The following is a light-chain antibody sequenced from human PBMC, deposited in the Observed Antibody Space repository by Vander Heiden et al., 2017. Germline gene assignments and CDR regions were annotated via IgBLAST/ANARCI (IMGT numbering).Light chain of an antibody. J-gene: IGLJ2*01. V-gene: IGLV1-47*01. CDR2: RNK. CDR1: SFNSGSKN. Sequence: QSKLSQPPSAPVTLGQRVNIPRSGGSFNSGSKNVSWYQLVQGTATTLLISRNKERFSVAPDRFTGSKSGTSASLAISVLRSEDDADYYCAACDNRLSGVVFGGGTKLTVL. CDR3: AACDNRLSGVV.